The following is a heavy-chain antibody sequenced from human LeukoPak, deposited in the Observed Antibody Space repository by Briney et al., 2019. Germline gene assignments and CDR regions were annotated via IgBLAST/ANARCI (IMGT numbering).Heavy chain of an antibody. CDR1: GLTFDDYA. V-gene: IGHV3-43*02. J-gene: IGHJ3*02. CDR3: FLRTDAFDI. Sequence: PGGSLRLSCAASGLTFDDYAMHWVRQAPGKGLEWVSLISGDGGSTYYADSVKGRFTISRDNSKNSLYLQMNSLRTEDTALYYCFLRTDAFDIWGQGTMVTVSS. CDR2: ISGDGGST.